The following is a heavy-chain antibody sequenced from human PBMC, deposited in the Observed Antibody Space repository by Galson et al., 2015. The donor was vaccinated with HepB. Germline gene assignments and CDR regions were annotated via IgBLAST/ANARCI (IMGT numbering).Heavy chain of an antibody. CDR2: INKDGSEK. V-gene: IGHV3-7*01. D-gene: IGHD6-13*01. CDR1: GFSISDYY. Sequence: SLRLSCAASGFSISDYYMTWVRQAPGKGLEWVANINKDGSEKYYVDSVKGRFTISRDNAKGSLWLQMNSLRVEDTAVYYCVGDREVAGGGDWFDPWGQGTLVTVSS. CDR3: VGDREVAGGGDWFDP. J-gene: IGHJ5*02.